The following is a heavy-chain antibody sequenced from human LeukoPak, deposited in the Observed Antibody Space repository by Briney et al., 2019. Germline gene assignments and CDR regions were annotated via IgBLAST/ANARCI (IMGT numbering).Heavy chain of an antibody. CDR1: GGSIGSYY. D-gene: IGHD2-15*01. CDR3: ARQLRSGGSCYSDY. Sequence: SETLSLTCTVSGGSIGSYYWGWIRQPPGKGLEWIGSIYYSGSTYYNPSLKSRVTISVDTSKNQFSLKLSSVTAADTAVYYCARQLRSGGSCYSDYWGQGTLVTVSS. CDR2: IYYSGST. J-gene: IGHJ4*02. V-gene: IGHV4-39*01.